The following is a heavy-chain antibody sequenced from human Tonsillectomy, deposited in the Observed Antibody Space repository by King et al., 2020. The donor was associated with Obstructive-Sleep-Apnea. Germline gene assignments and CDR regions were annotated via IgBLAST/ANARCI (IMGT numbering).Heavy chain of an antibody. CDR1: GFTFSSYG. CDR3: AKGGQYSGSYYLDY. V-gene: IGHV3-30*18. J-gene: IGHJ4*02. D-gene: IGHD1-26*01. CDR2: ISYDGSNK. Sequence: QLVQSGGGVVQPGRSLRLSCAASGFTFSSYGMHWVRQAPGKGLEWVAVISYDGSNKYYADSVKGRFTISRDNSKNTLYLQMNSLRAEDTAVYYCAKGGQYSGSYYLDYWGQGTLVTVSS.